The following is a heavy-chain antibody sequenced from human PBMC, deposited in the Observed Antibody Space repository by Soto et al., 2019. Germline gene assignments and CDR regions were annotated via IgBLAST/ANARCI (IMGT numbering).Heavy chain of an antibody. CDR3: AHRDSTSWYNWAFDL. CDR1: GFSLDTYGMG. CDR2: IYWDDNK. J-gene: IGHJ3*01. V-gene: IGHV2-5*02. Sequence: QITLKESGPALVKPTQTLTLTCTFSGFSLDTYGMGLGLIRQSPGKALEWVALIYWDDNKRYSPSLKSRLTITKNTSNNRVVLTMTKVDPEDTGTYFCAHRDSTSWYNWAFDLWGQGTMVTVSS. D-gene: IGHD2-2*01.